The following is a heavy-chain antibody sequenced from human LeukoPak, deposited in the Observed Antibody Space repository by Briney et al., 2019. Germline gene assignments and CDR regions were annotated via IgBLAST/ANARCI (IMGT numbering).Heavy chain of an antibody. D-gene: IGHD4-23*01. V-gene: IGHV1-58*01. CDR1: GFTFTSSA. Sequence: GASVKVSCTASGFTFTSSAVQWVRQARGQRLEWIGWIVVGSGNTNYAQKLQERVTITRDMSTSTVYMELSSLRSEDTAVYYCAAEGRPTVVTFRKGAVDLWGQGTMVTVSS. CDR2: IVVGSGNT. J-gene: IGHJ3*01. CDR3: AAEGRPTVVTFRKGAVDL.